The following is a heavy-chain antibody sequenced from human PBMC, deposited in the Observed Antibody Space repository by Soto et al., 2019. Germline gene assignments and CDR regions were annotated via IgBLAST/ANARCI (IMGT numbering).Heavy chain of an antibody. CDR1: GFTFSSYG. J-gene: IGHJ6*02. D-gene: IGHD6-13*01. CDR2: IWYDGSNK. CDR3: ARDLGYSSSWSPYYYYYGMDV. Sequence: QVQLVESGGGVVQPGRSLRLSCAASGFTFSSYGMHWVRQAPGKGLEWVAVIWYDGSNKYYADSVKGRFTISRDNSKNTMYLQMNSLRAEDTAVYYCARDLGYSSSWSPYYYYYGMDVWGQGTTVTVSS. V-gene: IGHV3-33*01.